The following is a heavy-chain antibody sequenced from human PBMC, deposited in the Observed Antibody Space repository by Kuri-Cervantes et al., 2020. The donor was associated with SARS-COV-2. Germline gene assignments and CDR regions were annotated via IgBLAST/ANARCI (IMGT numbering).Heavy chain of an antibody. CDR2: ISDSGGDI. CDR3: AKDLYGKTTGFDY. J-gene: IGHJ4*02. D-gene: IGHD1-1*01. Sequence: GGSLRLSCAASGFTFGSYSMAWVRQAPGKGLEFVSVISDSGGDIHYAGSVKGRFTISRDNSENTLYLQMSSLRADDTAVYYCAKDLYGKTTGFDYWGQGTLVTVSS. V-gene: IGHV3-23*01. CDR1: GFTFGSYS.